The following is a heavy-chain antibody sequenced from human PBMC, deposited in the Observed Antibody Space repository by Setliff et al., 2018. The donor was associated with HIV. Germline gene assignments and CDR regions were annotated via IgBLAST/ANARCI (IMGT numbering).Heavy chain of an antibody. V-gene: IGHV1-3*01. D-gene: IGHD2-2*01. CDR1: GYSFTKYV. Sequence: GASVKVSCKASGYSFTKYVMHWVRQAPGQRLEWMGWINAGNGNTNYAQKVQGRVTMTTDTSTSTAYMELRSLRSDDTAVYYCARDRGVYCRSTNCYSPVDAFDIWGQGTMVTVSS. J-gene: IGHJ3*02. CDR2: INAGNGNT. CDR3: ARDRGVYCRSTNCYSPVDAFDI.